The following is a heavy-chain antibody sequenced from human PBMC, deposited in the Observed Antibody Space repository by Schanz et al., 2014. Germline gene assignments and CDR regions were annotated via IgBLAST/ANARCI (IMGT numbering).Heavy chain of an antibody. CDR1: GYTFTSYG. J-gene: IGHJ3*02. CDR3: ARGGGPEDVFDI. V-gene: IGHV1-18*01. Sequence: QVQLVQSGAEVKKPGASVKVSCKASGYTFTSYGISWVRQAPGQGLEWMGWISPYNGNTNYAQKLQGRVTMTADTSTSAACIDLRNLRSEDSAVYYCARGGGPEDVFDIWGQGTILNDSS. D-gene: IGHD5-12*01. CDR2: ISPYNGNT.